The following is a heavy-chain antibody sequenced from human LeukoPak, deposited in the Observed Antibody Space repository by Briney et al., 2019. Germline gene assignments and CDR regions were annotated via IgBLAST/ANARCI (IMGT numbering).Heavy chain of an antibody. CDR2: ISGSGGST. CDR1: GFTFSSYA. D-gene: IGHD3-22*01. Sequence: GGSLRLSCAASGFTFSSYAMSWVRQAPGKGLEWVSAISGSGGSTYYADSVKGRFTISRDNSKNTLYLQMSSLRAEDTAVYYCANEGYYYDSSGYSPGPFDYWGQGTLVTVSS. V-gene: IGHV3-23*01. CDR3: ANEGYYYDSSGYSPGPFDY. J-gene: IGHJ4*02.